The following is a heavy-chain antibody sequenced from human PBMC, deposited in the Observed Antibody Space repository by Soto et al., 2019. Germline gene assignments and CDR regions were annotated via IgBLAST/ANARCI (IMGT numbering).Heavy chain of an antibody. J-gene: IGHJ4*02. CDR3: ARGTVYYCPNDKCGVFFDQ. V-gene: IGHV4-31*03. CDR2: IDTNGDT. D-gene: IGHD1-1*01. CDR1: GDSLRRGFHH. Sequence: QVQLQESGSGLLKPSQTLSLDCSVSGDSLRRGFHHWSWIRQTPGKGLQLIGYIDTNGDTHYDPSLRNRVNISVVTTASSISLKVTSVTAAYTAFYYCARGTVYYCPNDKCGVFFDQWGQGALVTVTS.